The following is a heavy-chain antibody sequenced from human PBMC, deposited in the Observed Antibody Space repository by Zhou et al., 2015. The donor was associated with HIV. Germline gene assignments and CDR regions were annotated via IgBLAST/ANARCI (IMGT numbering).Heavy chain of an antibody. Sequence: QVQLVQSGAEVKKPGSSVKVSCKASGGTFSSYTISWVRQAPGQGLEWMGRIIPILGIANYAQKFQGRVTITADKSTSTAYMELSSLRSEDTAVYYCARATGTSWSLQPWYYFDYWGQGTLVTVSS. V-gene: IGHV1-69*09. D-gene: IGHD1-14*01. CDR1: GGTFSSYT. CDR2: IIPILGIA. CDR3: ARATGTSWSLQPWYYFDY. J-gene: IGHJ4*02.